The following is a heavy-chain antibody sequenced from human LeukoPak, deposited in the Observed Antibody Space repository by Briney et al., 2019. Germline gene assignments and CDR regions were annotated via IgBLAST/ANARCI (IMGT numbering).Heavy chain of an antibody. CDR3: VKDWWLRLFYYFDS. CDR2: ISSNGGGT. J-gene: IGHJ4*02. D-gene: IGHD5-12*01. Sequence: GGSLRLSCSASGFTFSSSAMHWVRQAPEKGLEYVSAISSNGGGTYYADSVKGRFTISRDNSKNTLYLQMSSLRGEDTAVYYCVKDWWLRLFYYFDSWGQGTLVTVSP. CDR1: GFTFSSSA. V-gene: IGHV3-64D*09.